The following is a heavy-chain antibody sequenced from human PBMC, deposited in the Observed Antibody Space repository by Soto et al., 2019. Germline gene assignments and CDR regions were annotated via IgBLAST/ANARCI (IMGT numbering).Heavy chain of an antibody. D-gene: IGHD2-15*01. CDR1: GGSISSGDYY. CDR2: IYYSGST. V-gene: IGHV4-30-4*01. J-gene: IGHJ5*02. CDR3: ARAPLSGGSPGWFDP. Sequence: QVQLQESGPGLVKPSQTLSLTCTVSGGSISSGDYYWSWIRQPPGKGLEWIGYIYYSGSTYYNPSLKSRVTISVDTSTNQFSLKLSSVTAADTAVYYCARAPLSGGSPGWFDPWGQGTLVTVSS.